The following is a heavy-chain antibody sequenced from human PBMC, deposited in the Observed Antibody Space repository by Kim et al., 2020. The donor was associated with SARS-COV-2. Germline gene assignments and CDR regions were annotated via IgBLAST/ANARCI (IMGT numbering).Heavy chain of an antibody. J-gene: IGHJ4*02. CDR1: GFTFSSYG. V-gene: IGHV3-33*01. Sequence: GGSLRLSCAASGFTFSSYGMHWVRQAPGKGLEWVAVIWYDGSNKYYADSVKGRFTISRDNSKNTLYLQMNSLRAEDTAVYYCARDKSQNGSGSYGGYWGQGTLVTVSS. CDR3: ARDKSQNGSGSYGGY. D-gene: IGHD3-10*01. CDR2: IWYDGSNK.